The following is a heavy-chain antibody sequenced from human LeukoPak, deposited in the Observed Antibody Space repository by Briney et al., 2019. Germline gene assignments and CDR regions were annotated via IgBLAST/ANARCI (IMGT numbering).Heavy chain of an antibody. CDR3: ARDLKQFGGWFDY. CDR2: INAGNGNT. J-gene: IGHJ4*02. CDR1: GYTFTSYA. V-gene: IGHV1-3*01. Sequence: ASVKVSCKASGYTFTSYAMHWVRQAPGQRLEWMGWINAGNGNTKYSQKFQGRVTITRDTSASTAYMELSSLRSEDTAVYYCARDLKQFGGWFDYWGQGTLVTVS. D-gene: IGHD6-19*01.